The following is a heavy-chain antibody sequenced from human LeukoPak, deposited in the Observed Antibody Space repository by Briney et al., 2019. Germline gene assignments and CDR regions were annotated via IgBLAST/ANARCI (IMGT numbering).Heavy chain of an antibody. J-gene: IGHJ4*02. CDR1: GGSISSYY. Sequence: PSETLSLTCTVSGGSISSYYWSWIRQPAGKGLEWIGRIYITGSTNYNPSLESRVIISVDTSNNQFSLKLSSVTAADTAVYYCARAVLWGLYGSGCWLYWGQGTLVSVSS. V-gene: IGHV4-4*07. D-gene: IGHD3-10*01. CDR2: IYITGST. CDR3: ARAVLWGLYGSGCWLY.